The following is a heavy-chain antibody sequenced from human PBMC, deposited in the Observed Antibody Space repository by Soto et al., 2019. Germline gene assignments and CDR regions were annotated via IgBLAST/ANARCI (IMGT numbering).Heavy chain of an antibody. V-gene: IGHV1-69*02. CDR1: GGTFSSYT. CDR2: IIPLLGIA. CDR3: ARASATPFDY. J-gene: IGHJ4*02. D-gene: IGHD2-15*01. Sequence: QVQLVQSGAEVKKPGSSVKVSCKASGGTFSSYTISWVRQAPGQGLEWMGMIIPLLGIANYAQKFQGRVTSTADKSTSTANMELRSLGSEDTAVCYCARASATPFDYWGQGALVTVSS.